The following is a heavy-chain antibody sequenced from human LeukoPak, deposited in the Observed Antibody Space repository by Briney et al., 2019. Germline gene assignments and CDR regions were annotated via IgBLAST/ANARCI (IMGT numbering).Heavy chain of an antibody. V-gene: IGHV1-8*01. CDR2: MNPNSGNT. CDR3: ARPSSLRRRPLGY. CDR1: GYTFTSYD. J-gene: IGHJ4*02. D-gene: IGHD6-13*01. Sequence: ASVKVSCXASGYTFTSYDINWVRQATGQGLEWMGWMNPNSGNTGYAQKFQGRVTMTRNTSISTAYMELSSLRSEDTAVYYCARPSSLRRRPLGYWGQGTLVTVSS.